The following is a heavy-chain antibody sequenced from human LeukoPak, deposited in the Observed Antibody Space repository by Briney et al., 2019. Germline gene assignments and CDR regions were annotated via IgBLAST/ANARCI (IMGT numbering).Heavy chain of an antibody. CDR1: GYTFTSYY. CDR2: INPSGGST. J-gene: IGHJ4*02. Sequence: ASVKVSCTASGYTFTSYYMHWVRQAPGQGLEWMGIINPSGGSTSYAQNFQGRVTTTRDTSTSTAYIVLSSRRSEDTAVYYCARLYGSVDYWGQGTLVTVST. CDR3: ARLYGSVDY. V-gene: IGHV1-46*01. D-gene: IGHD3-10*01.